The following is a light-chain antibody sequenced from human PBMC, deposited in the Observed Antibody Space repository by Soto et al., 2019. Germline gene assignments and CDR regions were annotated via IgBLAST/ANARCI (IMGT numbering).Light chain of an antibody. CDR3: SSYTNSGTPL. CDR1: SSDVGGYNY. CDR2: DVT. Sequence: QSALTQPASVSGSPGQSITISCSGSSSDVGGYNYVSWYQHHPGKAPKLMIYDVTNRPSGVSNRFSGSNSGNTASLTISGLQAEDEADYYCSSYTNSGTPLFGGGTKLTVL. J-gene: IGLJ2*01. V-gene: IGLV2-14*03.